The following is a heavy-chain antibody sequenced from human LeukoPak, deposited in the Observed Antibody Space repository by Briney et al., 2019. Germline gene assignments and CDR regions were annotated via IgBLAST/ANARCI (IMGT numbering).Heavy chain of an antibody. CDR2: ISYDGSNK. J-gene: IGHJ6*02. V-gene: IGHV3-30*03. CDR1: GFTFSSYG. D-gene: IGHD2-2*01. Sequence: PGGSLRLSCAASGFTFSSYGMHWVRQAPGKGLEWVAVISYDGSNKYYADSVKGRFTISRDNSKNTLYLQMNSLRAEDTAVYYCARDRPRWDIVVVPDAMGTYYYGMDVWGQGTTVTVSS. CDR3: ARDRPRWDIVVVPDAMGTYYYGMDV.